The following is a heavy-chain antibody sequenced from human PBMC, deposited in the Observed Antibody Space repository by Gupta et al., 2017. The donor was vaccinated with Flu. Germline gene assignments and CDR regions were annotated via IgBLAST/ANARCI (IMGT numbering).Heavy chain of an antibody. Sequence: QVTLTESGPALIKPTQTLTLTCSLSGFSLSTYGISMTWIRQPPGKGLEWLGRIDGDDDTYYTSTLKTKLTNAKDTSKNQVVLTVTNMGPEDTATYFWARATDGGYSYLDYWGQGILVTVSS. D-gene: IGHD5-12*01. J-gene: IGHJ4*02. CDR2: IDGDDDT. V-gene: IGHV2-70*15. CDR1: GFSLSTYGIS. CDR3: ARATDGGYSYLDY.